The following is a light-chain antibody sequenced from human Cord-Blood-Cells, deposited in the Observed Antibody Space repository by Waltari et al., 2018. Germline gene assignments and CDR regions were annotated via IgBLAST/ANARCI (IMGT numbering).Light chain of an antibody. V-gene: IGLV2-14*01. Sequence: QSALTQPPSASGSPGQSITISCTGTSSDVGGYNHVPWYQQHPGKAPKLMIYDVSKRPSGVSNRFSGSKSGNTASLTISGLQTEDEADYYCSSYTSSSTFVFGTGTKVTVL. CDR1: SSDVGGYNH. CDR3: SSYTSSSTFV. J-gene: IGLJ1*01. CDR2: DVS.